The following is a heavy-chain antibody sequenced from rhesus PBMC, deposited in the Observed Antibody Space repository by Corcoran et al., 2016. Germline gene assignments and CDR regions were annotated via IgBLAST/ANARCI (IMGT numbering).Heavy chain of an antibody. Sequence: QVQLQESGPAVVKPLETLSLTCAVSGGSISSSNWWSWIRQSPGKGLEWIGGIYGNGRSTDSHPSLQSRVALSIRTSKDQFSLRLSSVTAAGTALYYCARHAAGMAAGPTNYWGQGVLVTVSS. CDR1: GGSISSSNW. CDR2: IYGNGRST. D-gene: IGHD6-13*01. J-gene: IGHJ4*01. CDR3: ARHAAGMAAGPTNY. V-gene: IGHV4-93*02.